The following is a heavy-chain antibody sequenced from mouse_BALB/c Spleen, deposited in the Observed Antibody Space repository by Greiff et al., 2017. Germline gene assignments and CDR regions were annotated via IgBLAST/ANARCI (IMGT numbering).Heavy chain of an antibody. V-gene: IGHV14-3*02. CDR2: IDPANGNT. CDR1: GFNIKDSY. CDR3: ALPAAGSGWDY. J-gene: IGHJ4*01. Sequence: VQLQQSGAELVKPGASVKLSCTASGFNIKDSYMHWVKQRPEQGLEWIGRIDPANGNTKYDPKFQGKATITADTSSNTAYLQLSSLTSEDTAVYYCALPAAGSGWDYWGQGTSVTVSA. D-gene: IGHD1-1*01.